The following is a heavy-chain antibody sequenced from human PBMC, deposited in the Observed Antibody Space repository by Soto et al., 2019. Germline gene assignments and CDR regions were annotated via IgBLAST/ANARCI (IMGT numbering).Heavy chain of an antibody. J-gene: IGHJ4*02. V-gene: IGHV3-9*01. D-gene: IGHD3-16*02. Sequence: EVQLVESGGGLVQPGRSLRLSCAASGFRFDDYAMHWVRQTPGKGLEWVSGISWKGGNIGYADSVRDRFTISRDNAKNSLYLQMDGLKPEDTALYYCSKGVPSDWGSYRYVYFDSWGQGALVTVSS. CDR2: ISWKGGNI. CDR1: GFRFDDYA. CDR3: SKGVPSDWGSYRYVYFDS.